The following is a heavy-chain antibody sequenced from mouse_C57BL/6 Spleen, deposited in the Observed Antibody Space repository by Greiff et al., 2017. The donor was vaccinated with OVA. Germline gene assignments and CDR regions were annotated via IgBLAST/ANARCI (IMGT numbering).Heavy chain of an antibody. D-gene: IGHD1-3*01. V-gene: IGHV1-80*01. CDR1: GYAFSSYW. Sequence: VQLVESGAELVKPGASVKISCKASGYAFSSYWMNWVKQRPGKGLEWIGQIYPGDGDTNYNGKFKGKATLTADKSSSTAYMQLSSLTSEDSAVYFCARAGDNGYFDVWGTGTTVTVSA. CDR2: IYPGDGDT. J-gene: IGHJ1*03. CDR3: ARAGDNGYFDV.